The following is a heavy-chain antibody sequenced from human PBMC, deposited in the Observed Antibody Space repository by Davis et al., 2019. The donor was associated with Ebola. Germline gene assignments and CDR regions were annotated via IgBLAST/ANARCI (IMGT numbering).Heavy chain of an antibody. D-gene: IGHD2-21*01. Sequence: HTGGSLRLSCAAPGFTFSTYWMHWVRQVPGKGLGWVSRTNEDGTTTNYADSVRGRFTISRDNAKNTLYLQMNSLRAEDTAIYYCARDLCGMDDYWGPGTLVTVSS. V-gene: IGHV3-74*01. CDR3: ARDLCGMDDY. CDR2: TNEDGTTT. J-gene: IGHJ4*02. CDR1: GFTFSTYW.